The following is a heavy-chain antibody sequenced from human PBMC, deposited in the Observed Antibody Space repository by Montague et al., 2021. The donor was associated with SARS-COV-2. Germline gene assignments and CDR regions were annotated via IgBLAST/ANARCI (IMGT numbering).Heavy chain of an antibody. J-gene: IGHJ6*02. Sequence: TLSLTCSVSGGSIRSGTHFWGWLRQAAGKGLDWIGRISTSGNTKYNTSLKSRVTISVDTSQNQFSLKLYSVTAADTAVYYCARDTTPNFAYYVILAGDYYYYGIDVWGRGTTVTVSS. D-gene: IGHD3-9*01. CDR3: ARDTTPNFAYYVILAGDYYYYGIDV. CDR2: ISTSGNT. V-gene: IGHV4-61*02. CDR1: GGSIRSGTHF.